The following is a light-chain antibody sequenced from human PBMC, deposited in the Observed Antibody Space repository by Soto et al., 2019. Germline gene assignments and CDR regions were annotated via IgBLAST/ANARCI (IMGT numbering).Light chain of an antibody. CDR2: DAS. Sequence: EIVLTQSPATLSLSPGERATLSCRASQSVSSYLAWYPQKPGQAPRLLIYDASNRATGIPARFSGSGSGTDFTLTISSLEPEDFAVYYCEPRRILVTFGPGTKVDIK. V-gene: IGKV3-11*01. CDR1: QSVSSY. CDR3: EPRRILVT. J-gene: IGKJ3*01.